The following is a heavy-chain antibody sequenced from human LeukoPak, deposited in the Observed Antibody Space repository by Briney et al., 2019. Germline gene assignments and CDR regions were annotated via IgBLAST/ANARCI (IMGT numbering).Heavy chain of an antibody. D-gene: IGHD6-13*01. J-gene: IGHJ5*02. V-gene: IGHV4-59*08. CDR2: IYYSGST. CDR3: ARQPPSSSWWYNWFDP. Sequence: SETLSLTCTVSGGSISSYYWSWIRQPPGKGLEWIGYIYYSGSTNYNPSLKSRVTISVDTSKNQFSLKLSSVTAADTAVYYCARQPPSSSWWYNWFDPWGQGTLVTVSS. CDR1: GGSISSYY.